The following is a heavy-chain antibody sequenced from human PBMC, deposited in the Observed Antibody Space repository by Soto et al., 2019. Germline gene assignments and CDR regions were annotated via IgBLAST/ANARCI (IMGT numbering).Heavy chain of an antibody. CDR1: GYSFTDYH. Sequence: SVKVSCKASGYSFTDYHIHWVRQAPGQGLEWLGRINPKSGGTSTAQKFQGWVTMTTDTSISTASMELTRLKSDDTAVYYCAREASAVISLDYWGQGTLVTVSS. D-gene: IGHD6-19*01. J-gene: IGHJ4*02. V-gene: IGHV1-2*04. CDR2: INPKSGGT. CDR3: AREASAVISLDY.